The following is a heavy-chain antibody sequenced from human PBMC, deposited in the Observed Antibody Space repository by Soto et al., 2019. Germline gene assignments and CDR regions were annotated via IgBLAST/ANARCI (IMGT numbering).Heavy chain of an antibody. D-gene: IGHD3-22*01. CDR1: GGSVSSGSYY. Sequence: PSETLSLTCTVSGGSVSSGSYYWSWIRQPPGKGLEWIGYIYYSGSTNYNPSLKSRVTISVDTSKNQFSLKLSSVTAADTAVYYCATFHTYYYDSSGTKWGQGTLVTVS. CDR3: ATFHTYYYDSSGTK. J-gene: IGHJ4*02. V-gene: IGHV4-61*01. CDR2: IYYSGST.